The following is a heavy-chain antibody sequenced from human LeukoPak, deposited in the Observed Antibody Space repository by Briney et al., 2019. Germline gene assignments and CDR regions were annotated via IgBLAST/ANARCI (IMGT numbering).Heavy chain of an antibody. D-gene: IGHD1-14*01. Sequence: ASVKVFCRASGYTFTGYYMHWVRQAPGQGLEWMGWINPNSGGTNYAQKFQGRVTMTRDTSTSTVYMELSSLRSEDTAVYYCARGKTYKSAFDIWGQGTMVTVSS. CDR1: GYTFTGYY. J-gene: IGHJ3*02. CDR3: ARGKTYKSAFDI. CDR2: INPNSGGT. V-gene: IGHV1-2*02.